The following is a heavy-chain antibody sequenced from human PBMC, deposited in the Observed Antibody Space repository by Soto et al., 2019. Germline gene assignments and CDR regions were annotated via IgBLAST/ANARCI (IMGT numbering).Heavy chain of an antibody. D-gene: IGHD5-18*01. CDR3: ARVTLQLWPWDYFDY. J-gene: IGHJ4*02. CDR1: GFTFSSYA. V-gene: IGHV3-30-3*01. CDR2: ISYDGSNK. Sequence: GGSLRLSCAASGFTFSSYAMHWVRQAPGKGLEWVAVISYDGSNKYYADSVKGRFTISRDNSKNTLYLQMNSLRAEDTAVYYCARVTLQLWPWDYFDYWGQGTLVTVSS.